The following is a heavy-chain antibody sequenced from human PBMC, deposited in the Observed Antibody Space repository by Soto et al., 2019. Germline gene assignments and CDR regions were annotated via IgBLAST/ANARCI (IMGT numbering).Heavy chain of an antibody. CDR1: GYTXSGYY. D-gene: IGHD2-2*01. Sequence: SXKVSCKASGYTXSGYYMHWVRQAPGQGLEWMGWINPNSGGKNYAQKFQGRVTMTREKSISTAYMELSRLRSDDTAVYYCARASDPAAFDIWGQGTMGTVSS. CDR2: INPNSGGK. V-gene: IGHV1-2*02. J-gene: IGHJ3*02. CDR3: ARASDPAAFDI.